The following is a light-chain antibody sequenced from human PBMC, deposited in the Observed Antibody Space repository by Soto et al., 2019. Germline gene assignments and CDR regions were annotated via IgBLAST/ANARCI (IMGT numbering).Light chain of an antibody. CDR3: LQDYSYPRT. V-gene: IGKV1-6*01. J-gene: IGKJ1*01. CDR2: AAS. Sequence: AIQTTQSPSSLSASVGDRVIVTCRASQGIGNDLAWYQQQAGKPPKLLIYAASTLQSGVPSRFSGSGSATDFTLTIKNLQPGDSATYYCLQDYSYPRTFGQGTKVEV. CDR1: QGIGND.